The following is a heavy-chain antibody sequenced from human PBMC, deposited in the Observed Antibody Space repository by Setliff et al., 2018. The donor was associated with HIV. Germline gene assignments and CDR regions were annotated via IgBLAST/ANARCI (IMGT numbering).Heavy chain of an antibody. CDR3: ATHMRGGYDAFDV. CDR1: GYSFTTYW. V-gene: IGHV5-51*01. D-gene: IGHD3-16*01. CDR2: IYPGDSDT. J-gene: IGHJ3*01. Sequence: GESLKISCQGSGYSFTTYWIGWVRQMPGKGLEWMGIIYPGDSDTRYSPSFQGQVTIPADKSISTAYLQWSSLKASDTAIYYCATHMRGGYDAFDVWGQGTAVTVSS.